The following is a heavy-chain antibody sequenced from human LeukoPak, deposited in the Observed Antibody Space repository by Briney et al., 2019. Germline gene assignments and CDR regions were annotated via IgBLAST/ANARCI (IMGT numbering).Heavy chain of an antibody. J-gene: IGHJ3*02. V-gene: IGHV1-18*01. CDR2: ISAYNGDT. D-gene: IGHD6-19*01. Sequence: ASVKDSCKASGYTFTRYGITWVRQAPGQGLEWMGWISAYNGDTNYAQKLQGRVTMTTDRSTSTVYMELGSLRSDDTAVYYCARDRRYSSGWYYDSFDIWGQGTMVTVSS. CDR1: GYTFTRYG. CDR3: ARDRRYSSGWYYDSFDI.